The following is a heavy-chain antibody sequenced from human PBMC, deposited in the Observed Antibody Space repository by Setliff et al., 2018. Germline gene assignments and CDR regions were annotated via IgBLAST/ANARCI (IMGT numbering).Heavy chain of an antibody. J-gene: IGHJ4*02. V-gene: IGHV3-33*08. Sequence: GGSLRLSCAASGFTFSNYRMHWVRQAPGKGLEWVAVIWHDGGNKYHADSVKGRFTISRANSKNSLYLQRDSLRAEDTAVYYCARVGVFGGGYFDFWGQGTLVTVSS. D-gene: IGHD3-16*01. CDR1: GFTFSNYR. CDR3: ARVGVFGGGYFDF. CDR2: IWHDGGNK.